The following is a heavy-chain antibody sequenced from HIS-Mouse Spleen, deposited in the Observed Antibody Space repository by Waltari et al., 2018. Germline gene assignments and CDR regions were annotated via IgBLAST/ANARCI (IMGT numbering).Heavy chain of an antibody. J-gene: IGHJ4*02. D-gene: IGHD3-22*01. CDR3: TYYDSSGFTTFDY. Sequence: VGRIKSKTDGGTTDYAAPVKGRFTISRDDSKNTLYLQMNSLKTEDTAVYYCTYYDSSGFTTFDYWGQGTLVTVSS. V-gene: IGHV3-15*01. CDR2: IKSKTDGGTT.